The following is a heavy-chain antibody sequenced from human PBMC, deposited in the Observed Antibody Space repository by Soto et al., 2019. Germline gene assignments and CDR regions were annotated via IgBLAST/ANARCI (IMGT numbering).Heavy chain of an antibody. Sequence: ASVKVSCKASGYTFTSFYMHWVRQAPGQGLEWMGIINPSSGGTSYAQKFQGRVTMTSDTSTTTVYMDLSSLRSEDTAVYYCAKTGGRVHSGSYSCISDWGQGTLVTVSS. V-gene: IGHV1-46*01. CDR1: GYTFTSFY. CDR3: AKTGGRVHSGSYSCISD. D-gene: IGHD1-26*01. J-gene: IGHJ4*02. CDR2: INPSSGGT.